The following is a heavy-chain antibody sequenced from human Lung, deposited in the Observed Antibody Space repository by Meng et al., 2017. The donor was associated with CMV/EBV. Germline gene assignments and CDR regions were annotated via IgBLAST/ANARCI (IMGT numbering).Heavy chain of an antibody. CDR3: AREMNVYYDCWSGYYPRPDYYYYGMDV. CDR1: GYTFTGYY. D-gene: IGHD3-3*01. Sequence: ASVXVSXKASGYTFTGYYMHWVRQAPGQGLEWMGWINPNSGGTNYAQKFQGRVTMTRDTSISTAYMELSRLRSDDTAVYYCAREMNVYYDCWSGYYPRPDYYYYGMDVWXQVTXVTVAS. CDR2: INPNSGGT. J-gene: IGHJ6*02. V-gene: IGHV1-2*02.